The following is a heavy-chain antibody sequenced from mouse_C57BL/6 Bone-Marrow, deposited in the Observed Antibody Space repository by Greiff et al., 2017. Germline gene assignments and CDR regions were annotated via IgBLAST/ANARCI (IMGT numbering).Heavy chain of an antibody. CDR1: GFSFNTYA. CDR2: IRSKSNNYAT. D-gene: IGHD2-1*01. CDR3: VRLYYGNYEAMDY. V-gene: IGHV10-1*01. J-gene: IGHJ4*01. Sequence: EVKLVESGGGLVQPKGSLKLSCAASGFSFNTYAMNWVRQAPGKGLEWVARIRSKSNNYATYYADSVKDRLTISRDDSESMLYLQMNNLKTEDTAMYYCVRLYYGNYEAMDYWCQGTSVTVSS.